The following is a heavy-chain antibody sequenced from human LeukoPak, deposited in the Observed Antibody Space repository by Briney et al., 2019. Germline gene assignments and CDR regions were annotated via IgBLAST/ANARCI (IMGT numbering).Heavy chain of an antibody. CDR2: IRDRGDTT. Sequence: GGSLRLSCAASGFTFSSYSMSWVRQAPGKGLEWVSAIRDRGDTTYYADSVEGRFTISRDNSRSTLYLQMNSLTADDTAIYYCAKNSEGYWFDPWGQGTLVIVSS. D-gene: IGHD2-21*01. V-gene: IGHV3-23*01. CDR3: AKNSEGYWFDP. CDR1: GFTFSSYS. J-gene: IGHJ5*02.